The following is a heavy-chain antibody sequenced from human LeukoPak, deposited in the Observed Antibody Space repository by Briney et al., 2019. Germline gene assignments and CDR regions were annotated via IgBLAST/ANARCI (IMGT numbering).Heavy chain of an antibody. CDR3: ARRRGGYGDGDFDY. J-gene: IGHJ4*02. D-gene: IGHD4-17*01. Sequence: PGGSLRLSCAASGFTVSSTSIIWVRPAPGKGLECVSYIRGDRSTEYAEYVKGRFTISRDDSKNTVYLQMNSLRVEDTSVYYCARRRGGYGDGDFDYWGQGTLVTVSS. CDR1: GFTVSSTS. CDR2: IRGDRST. V-gene: IGHV3-66*04.